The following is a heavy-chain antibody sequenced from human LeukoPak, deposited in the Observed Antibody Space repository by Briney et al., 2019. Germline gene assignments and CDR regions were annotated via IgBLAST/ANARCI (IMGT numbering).Heavy chain of an antibody. V-gene: IGHV3-23*01. CDR3: SKIMFPDFVVVVAADDY. D-gene: IGHD2-15*01. CDR1: GFIFSDYA. Sequence: PGGSLRLSCAPPGFIFSDYAMNSVRQAPGKGLQWVSSISGPGGNTYYADSVKGRFTISRDNSKNTLYLQMNSLRAEDTAVYYGSKIMFPDFVVVVAADDYWGQGTLVTVSS. J-gene: IGHJ4*02. CDR2: ISGPGGNT.